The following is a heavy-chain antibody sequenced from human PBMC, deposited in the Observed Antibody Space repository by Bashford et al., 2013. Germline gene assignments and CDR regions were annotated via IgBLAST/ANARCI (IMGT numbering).Heavy chain of an antibody. Sequence: WIRQPPGKALEWLALIYWNDDKRYSPSLKSRLTITKDTSKNQVVLTMTNMDPVDTATYYCAHRLPYVSAFDIWGQGTMVTVSS. J-gene: IGHJ3*02. CDR3: AHRLPYVSAFDI. D-gene: IGHD3-16*01. CDR2: IYWNDDK. V-gene: IGHV2-5*01.